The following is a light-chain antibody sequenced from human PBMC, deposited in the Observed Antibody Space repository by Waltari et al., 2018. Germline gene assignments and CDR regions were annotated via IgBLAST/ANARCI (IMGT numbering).Light chain of an antibody. CDR2: LGS. V-gene: IGKV2-28*01. J-gene: IGKJ1*01. CDR3: MQALQTAWT. CDR1: QSLLHSNGYNY. Sequence: DIVMSQSPLSLPVTPGAPASIPCRSSQSLLHSNGYNYLDWYLQKPGQSPQLLIYLGSNRASGVPDRFSGSGSGTDFTLKISRVEAEDVGVYYCMQALQTAWTFGQGTKVEIK.